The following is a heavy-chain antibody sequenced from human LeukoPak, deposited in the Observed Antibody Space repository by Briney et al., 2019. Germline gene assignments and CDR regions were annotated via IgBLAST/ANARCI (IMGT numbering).Heavy chain of an antibody. CDR2: ISKSGDST. Sequence: GGSLRLSCAASGFSFSSYAMSWVRQAPGKGLEWVSAISKSGDSTFYADSVKGRFTISRDNSQNTLYVQMNSLRAEDTAVYYCAKDQGYSSAWYSRDGFDMWGQGTMVTISS. CDR3: AKDQGYSSAWYSRDGFDM. D-gene: IGHD6-19*01. V-gene: IGHV3-23*01. CDR1: GFSFSSYA. J-gene: IGHJ3*02.